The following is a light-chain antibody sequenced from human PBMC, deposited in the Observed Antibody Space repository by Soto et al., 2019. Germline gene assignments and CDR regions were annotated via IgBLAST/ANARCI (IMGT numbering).Light chain of an antibody. Sequence: EIVMTQSPVTLSVSPGETANLSCRASQTVTSNLAWYQRKPGRSPRLLLSGASTRATGIPARFSGSGSGTEFTLTISRLQSEDLAVYYCQQYNDWPRTFGQGTKVDIK. CDR3: QQYNDWPRT. CDR1: QTVTSN. J-gene: IGKJ1*01. V-gene: IGKV3-15*01. CDR2: GAS.